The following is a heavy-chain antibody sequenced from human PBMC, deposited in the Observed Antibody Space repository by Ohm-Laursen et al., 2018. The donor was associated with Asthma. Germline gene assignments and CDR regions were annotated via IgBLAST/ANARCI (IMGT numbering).Heavy chain of an antibody. D-gene: IGHD4-17*01. CDR1: GFTFSSYA. CDR3: ARDGDVYYFDY. CDR2: ISSDGSNK. V-gene: IGHV3-30-3*01. Sequence: SLRLSCSASGFTFSSYAIHWVRQAPGKGLEWVAVISSDGSNKYYVDSVKGRITISRDNSKNTLYLQMNSLRAEDTAVYYCARDGDVYYFDYWGQGTLVTVSS. J-gene: IGHJ4*02.